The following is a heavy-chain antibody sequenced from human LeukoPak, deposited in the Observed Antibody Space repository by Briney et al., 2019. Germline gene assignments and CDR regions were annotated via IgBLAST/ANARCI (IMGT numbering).Heavy chain of an antibody. CDR3: ARGSEWELLSCDY. D-gene: IGHD1-26*01. J-gene: IGHJ4*02. Sequence: HPGGSLRLSCVASGFSLSGYWMYWVRQAPGKGLMYISRNNGDGSTTNYADVVKGRFTISRDNAKNSLYLQMNSLRAEDTAVYYCARGSEWELLSCDYWGQGTLVTVSS. V-gene: IGHV3-74*01. CDR1: GFSLSGYW. CDR2: NNGDGSTT.